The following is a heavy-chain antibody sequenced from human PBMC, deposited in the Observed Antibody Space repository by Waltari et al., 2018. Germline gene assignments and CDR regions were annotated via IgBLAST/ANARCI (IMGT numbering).Heavy chain of an antibody. D-gene: IGHD3-22*01. Sequence: EVQLVESGGGLVQPGGSLRLACAASGFTFSGYSMNWVRQAPGKGPEWMSYMNSGSTTIAYADSVSGRFTISRDNAKSFLYLDLFSLRGEDTAVYYCVRDPYHDPSGYPGYWGQGTLVIVSS. CDR1: GFTFSGYS. CDR2: MNSGSTTI. CDR3: VRDPYHDPSGYPGY. J-gene: IGHJ4*02. V-gene: IGHV3-48*01.